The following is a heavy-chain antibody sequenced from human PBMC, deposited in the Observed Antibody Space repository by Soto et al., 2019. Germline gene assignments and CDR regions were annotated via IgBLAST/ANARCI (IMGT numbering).Heavy chain of an antibody. CDR1: GYTFTSYA. CDR3: ARINSWYDYRSIDYYYYYMDV. J-gene: IGHJ6*03. Sequence: GASVKVSCKTSGYTFTSYAMHWVRQAPGQRLEWMGWINAGNGNTKYSQQFQGRLTITRDTSASTAYMELSSLRSEDTAVYYCARINSWYDYRSIDYYYYYMDVWGKGTTVTVSS. D-gene: IGHD5-12*01. V-gene: IGHV1-3*01. CDR2: INAGNGNT.